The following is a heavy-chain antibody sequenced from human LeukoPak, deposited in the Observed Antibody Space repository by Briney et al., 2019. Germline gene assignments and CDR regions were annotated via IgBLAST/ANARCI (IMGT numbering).Heavy chain of an antibody. J-gene: IGHJ4*02. CDR3: AREGPPLEWFHDNFDY. D-gene: IGHD3-3*01. CDR2: ISGSGGGT. V-gene: IGHV3-23*01. Sequence: GGSLRLSCAASGFTFSSYAMSWVRQAPGKGLEWVSAISGSGGGTYYADSVKGRFTISRDNAKNSLYLQMNSLRAEDTAVYYCAREGPPLEWFHDNFDYWGQGTLVTVSS. CDR1: GFTFSSYA.